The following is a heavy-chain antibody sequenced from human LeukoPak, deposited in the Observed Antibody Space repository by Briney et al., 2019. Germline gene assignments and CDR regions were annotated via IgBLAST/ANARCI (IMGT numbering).Heavy chain of an antibody. J-gene: IGHJ4*02. Sequence: PGRSLRLSCAASGLTFSSYAMHWVRQAPGKGLEWVAVISYDGSNKYYADSVKGRFTISTDNPKNTAYLQMNSLRVEDTALYYCARSVPDYTRFDFWGQGALVTVSS. D-gene: IGHD4-11*01. CDR3: ARSVPDYTRFDF. V-gene: IGHV3-30-3*01. CDR1: GLTFSSYA. CDR2: ISYDGSNK.